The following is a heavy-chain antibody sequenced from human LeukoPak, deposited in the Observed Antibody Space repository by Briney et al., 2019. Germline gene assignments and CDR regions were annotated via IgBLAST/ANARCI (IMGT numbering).Heavy chain of an antibody. CDR2: ISSSGSTI. V-gene: IGHV3-48*03. J-gene: IGHJ4*02. Sequence: GGSLRLSCAASGFTFSSYEMNWVRQAPGKGLEWVSYISSSGSTIYYADSVKGRFTISRDNAKNSLYLQMNSLRAEDTAVYYCARDHTMITFGGVIVTTPYDYWGQGTLVTVSS. CDR1: GFTFSSYE. D-gene: IGHD3-16*02. CDR3: ARDHTMITFGGVIVTTPYDY.